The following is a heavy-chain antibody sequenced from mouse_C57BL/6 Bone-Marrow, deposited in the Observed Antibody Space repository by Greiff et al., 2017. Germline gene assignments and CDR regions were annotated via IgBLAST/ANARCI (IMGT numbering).Heavy chain of an antibody. J-gene: IGHJ3*01. V-gene: IGHV1-81*01. CDR1: GYTFTSYG. D-gene: IGHD1-3*01. CDR3: AREVGRAY. Sequence: QVQLKESGAELARPGASVKLSCKASGYTFTSYGISWVKQRTGQGLEWIGEIYPRSGTTYYNEKFKGKATLTADKSSSTEYMELRSLTSEDSAVYFCAREVGRAYWGQGTLVTVSA. CDR2: IYPRSGTT.